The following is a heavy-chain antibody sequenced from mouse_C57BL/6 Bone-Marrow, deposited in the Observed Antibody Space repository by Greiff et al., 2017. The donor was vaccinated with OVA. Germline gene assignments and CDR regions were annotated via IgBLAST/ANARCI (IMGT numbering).Heavy chain of an antibody. CDR2: IDPENGDT. V-gene: IGHV14-4*01. CDR1: GFNIKDDY. CDR3: TTRGLLPFDY. J-gene: IGHJ2*01. D-gene: IGHD2-3*01. Sequence: VQLQQPGAELVRPGASVKLSCTASGFNIKDDYMHWVKQRPEQGLEWIGWIDPENGDTEYASKFQGKATITADTSSNTAYLQLSSLTSEDTAVYYCTTRGLLPFDYWGQGTTLTVSS.